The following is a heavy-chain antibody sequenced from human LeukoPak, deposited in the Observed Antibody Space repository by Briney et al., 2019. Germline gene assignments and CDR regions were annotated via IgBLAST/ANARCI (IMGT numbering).Heavy chain of an antibody. CDR1: GFNFSSYS. D-gene: IGHD7-27*01. CDR2: ITPSATTI. Sequence: PGGSLRLSCAASGFNFSSYSMNWVRQAPGKGLEWISYITPSATTIYYADSVKGRFTISRDNAKNSLYLQMNSLRAEDTAMYYCARDHRDWGVFDYWGQGIQVTVSS. V-gene: IGHV3-48*04. J-gene: IGHJ4*02. CDR3: ARDHRDWGVFDY.